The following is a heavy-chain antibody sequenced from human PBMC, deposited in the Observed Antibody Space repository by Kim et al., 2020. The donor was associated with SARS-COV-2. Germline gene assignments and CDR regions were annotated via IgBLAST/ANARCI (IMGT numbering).Heavy chain of an antibody. V-gene: IGHV4-59*13. J-gene: IGHJ5*02. CDR1: GGSSNNFF. D-gene: IGHD3-16*01. CDR2: VSDTGRT. CDR3: ARDAGLGKGDWFDP. Sequence: SETLSLTCNVSGGSSNNFFWSWIRQSPGGGLEWIAFVSDTGRTTMYNPSLTSRVSISLDTSNKQLSLNLESVTAADTGIYYCARDAGLGKGDWFDPWGQG.